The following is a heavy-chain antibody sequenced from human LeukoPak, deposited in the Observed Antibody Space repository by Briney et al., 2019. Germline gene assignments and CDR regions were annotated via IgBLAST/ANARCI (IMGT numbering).Heavy chain of an antibody. D-gene: IGHD3-3*01. CDR2: IYSGGST. CDR1: GFTVSSNY. J-gene: IGHJ4*02. V-gene: IGHV3-53*01. Sequence: GGSLRLSCAASGFTVSSNYMSWVRQAPGKGLEWVSVIYSGGSTYYADSVKGRFTISRDNSKNSLYLQMNSLRAEDTAVYYCARVMVGGFLEWLLTIDYWGQGTLVTVSS. CDR3: ARVMVGGFLEWLLTIDY.